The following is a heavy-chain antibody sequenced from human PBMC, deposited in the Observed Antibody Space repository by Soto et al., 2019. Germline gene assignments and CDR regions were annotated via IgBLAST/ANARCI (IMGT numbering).Heavy chain of an antibody. Sequence: ASVKVSCTVSGYTLTELSMHWVRQAPGKGLEWMGGFDPEDGETIYAQKFQGRVTMTEDTSTDTAYMELSSLRSEDTAVYYCATGSQAHYSYYMDVWGKGTTVTVSS. V-gene: IGHV1-24*01. D-gene: IGHD4-4*01. CDR1: GYTLTELS. J-gene: IGHJ6*03. CDR3: ATGSQAHYSYYMDV. CDR2: FDPEDGET.